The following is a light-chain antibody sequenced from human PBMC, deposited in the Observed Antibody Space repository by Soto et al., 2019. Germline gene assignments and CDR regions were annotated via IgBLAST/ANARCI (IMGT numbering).Light chain of an antibody. CDR3: QKYNNWPPIT. J-gene: IGKJ5*01. CDR1: QSVSSN. Sequence: EIVMTQSPATLSVSPGERATLSCRASQSVSSNLAWYQQKPGQAPRLLIYGASIRATGIPARFSGSGSGTEFTLTISSLQSEDFAVYYCQKYNNWPPITFGQETRLEIK. V-gene: IGKV3D-15*01. CDR2: GAS.